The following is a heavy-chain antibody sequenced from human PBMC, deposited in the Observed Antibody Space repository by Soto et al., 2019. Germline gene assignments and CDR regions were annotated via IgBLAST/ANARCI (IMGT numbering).Heavy chain of an antibody. D-gene: IGHD3-10*01. CDR1: GGSISSSSYY. CDR3: ARQGWYYGSGSYYVPRRPSANWFDP. J-gene: IGHJ5*02. V-gene: IGHV4-39*01. CDR2: IDYSGST. Sequence: QLQLQESGPGLVKPSETLSLTCTVSGGSISSSSYYWGWIRQPPGKGLEWIGSIDYSGSTYYNPPLQRRVTISVDTSKNQFSLKLSSVTAADTAVYYCARQGWYYGSGSYYVPRRPSANWFDPWGQGTLVTVSS.